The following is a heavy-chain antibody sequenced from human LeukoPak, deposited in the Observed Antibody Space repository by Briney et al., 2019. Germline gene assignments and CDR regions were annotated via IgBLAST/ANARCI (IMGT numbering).Heavy chain of an antibody. Sequence: PGRSLRLSCAASGFTFSNAWMNWVRQAPGKGLEWVGRIKTKTEGGTTDYAAPVKGRFTISRDDSKNTVYLHMNSLRTEDTAVYYCASYGSGSHDYWGQGSLVTVSS. CDR2: IKTKTEGGTT. CDR1: GFTFSNAW. CDR3: ASYGSGSHDY. J-gene: IGHJ4*02. D-gene: IGHD3-10*01. V-gene: IGHV3-15*01.